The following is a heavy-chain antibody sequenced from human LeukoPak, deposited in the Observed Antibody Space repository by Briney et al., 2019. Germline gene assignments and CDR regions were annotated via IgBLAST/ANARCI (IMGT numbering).Heavy chain of an antibody. D-gene: IGHD3-22*01. Sequence: GASVKVSCKASGYTFTGYYMHWVRQAPGQGPEWMGRINPNSGGTNYAQKFQGRVTMTRDTSISTAYMELSRLRSDDTAVYYCARDLGYDSSGYYHPGGDYWGQGTLVTVSS. CDR1: GYTFTGYY. CDR2: INPNSGGT. V-gene: IGHV1-2*06. J-gene: IGHJ4*02. CDR3: ARDLGYDSSGYYHPGGDY.